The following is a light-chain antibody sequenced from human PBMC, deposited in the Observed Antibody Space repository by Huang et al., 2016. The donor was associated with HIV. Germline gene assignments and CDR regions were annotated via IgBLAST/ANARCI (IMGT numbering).Light chain of an antibody. V-gene: IGKV1-33*01. CDR1: QDIGNY. J-gene: IGKJ2*01. CDR3: QQYHNLPYT. Sequence: DIQMTQSPSSLSASVGDRVTITCQAGQDIGNYLNWYRQKPGRAPELLIYDAFNLETGVPSRFSGSGAGADFTFTISSLQPEDSATYYCQQYHNLPYTFGQGTKLEIK. CDR2: DAF.